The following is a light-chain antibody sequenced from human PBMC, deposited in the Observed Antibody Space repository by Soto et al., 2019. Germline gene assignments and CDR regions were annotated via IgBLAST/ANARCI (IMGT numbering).Light chain of an antibody. Sequence: DIQMTQSPSSLSASVGDRVIITCRASQSSDKDLNWYQQKPGKAPKVLISGASSLQSGVPSRFSGSGSGTEFTLTITNLQPEDFATYYCQQSYRTPYTFGQGTKLEIK. V-gene: IGKV1-39*01. CDR2: GAS. CDR1: QSSDKD. CDR3: QQSYRTPYT. J-gene: IGKJ2*01.